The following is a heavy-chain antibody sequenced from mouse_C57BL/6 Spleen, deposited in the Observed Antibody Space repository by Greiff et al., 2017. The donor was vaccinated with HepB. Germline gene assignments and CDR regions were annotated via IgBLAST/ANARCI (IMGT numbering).Heavy chain of an antibody. CDR3: TANWDRRFDY. D-gene: IGHD4-1*01. V-gene: IGHV1-15*01. Sequence: QVQLQQSGAELVRPGASVTLSCKASGYTFTDYEMHWVKQTPVHGLEWIGAIDPETGGTAYNQKFKGKAILTADKSSSTAYMELRCLTSEDSAVYYYTANWDRRFDYWGQGTTLTVSS. CDR1: GYTFTDYE. J-gene: IGHJ2*01. CDR2: IDPETGGT.